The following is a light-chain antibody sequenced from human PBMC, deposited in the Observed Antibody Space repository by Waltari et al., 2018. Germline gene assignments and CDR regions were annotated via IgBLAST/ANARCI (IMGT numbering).Light chain of an antibody. Sequence: EIEMTQSPATLFVSPGERATLSCRASQSVGSKLAWYQQKPGQAPRLLIYDAYTRSTGIPARFSGSGSGTEFTLTISSLQSDDFAVYHCLQYSHWPPWTFGQGTKVEIK. CDR3: LQYSHWPPWT. CDR2: DAY. J-gene: IGKJ1*01. CDR1: QSVGSK. V-gene: IGKV3-15*01.